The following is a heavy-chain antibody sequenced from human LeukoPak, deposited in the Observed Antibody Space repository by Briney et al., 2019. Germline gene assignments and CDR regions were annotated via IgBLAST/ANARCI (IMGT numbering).Heavy chain of an antibody. V-gene: IGHV3-48*02. CDR1: GFTFSSYS. J-gene: IGHJ4*02. CDR3: ARAIYGDYEVDY. Sequence: GGSLRLSCAASGFTFSSYSMNWVREAPGKGLERVSYISSSSSTIYYADSVKGRFTISRDNAKNSLYLQMNSLRDEDTAVYYCARAIYGDYEVDYWGQGTLVTVSS. CDR2: ISSSSSTI. D-gene: IGHD4-17*01.